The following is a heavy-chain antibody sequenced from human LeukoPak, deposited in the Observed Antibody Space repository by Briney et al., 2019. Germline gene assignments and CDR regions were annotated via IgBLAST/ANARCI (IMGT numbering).Heavy chain of an antibody. J-gene: IGHJ6*03. D-gene: IGHD4-23*01. CDR1: GGSFSGYY. Sequence: SETLSLTRAVYGGSFSGYYWSWIRQPPGKGLEWIGEINHSGSTNYNPSLKSRVTISVDTSKNQFSLKLSSVTAADTAVYYCARGGGKSGYYTDVWDKGATVTVSS. V-gene: IGHV4-34*01. CDR2: INHSGST. CDR3: ARGGGKSGYYTDV.